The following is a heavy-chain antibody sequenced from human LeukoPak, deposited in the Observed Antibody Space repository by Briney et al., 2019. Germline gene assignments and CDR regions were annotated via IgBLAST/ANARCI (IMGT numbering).Heavy chain of an antibody. CDR3: AKDSTTLTLTFDY. Sequence: GVSLRLSCAASGFTFSSFGMHWVRQAPGKGLEWVAVISYDGSNKYYADSVKGRFTISRDNSKNTLYLQMNSLKSEDTAVYYCAKDSTTLTLTFDYWGQGTLVTVSS. CDR1: GFTFSSFG. V-gene: IGHV3-30*18. D-gene: IGHD4-11*01. CDR2: ISYDGSNK. J-gene: IGHJ4*02.